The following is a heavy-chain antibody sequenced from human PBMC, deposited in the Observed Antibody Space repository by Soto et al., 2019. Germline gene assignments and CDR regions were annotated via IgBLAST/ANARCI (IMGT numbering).Heavy chain of an antibody. D-gene: IGHD3-10*01. Sequence: EVRLVEAGGGLVQPGGSLRLSCAAFGFTVSSNYMTWVRLAPGKGLEWVSLVYSGGATHYAASVKGRFTISTHSSQNTLFLQMTSLRTEDTATHYCVRGRYGSEIHWGQGTKVTVSS. CDR1: GFTVSSNY. CDR3: VRGRYGSEIH. V-gene: IGHV3-53*04. J-gene: IGHJ4*02. CDR2: VYSGGAT.